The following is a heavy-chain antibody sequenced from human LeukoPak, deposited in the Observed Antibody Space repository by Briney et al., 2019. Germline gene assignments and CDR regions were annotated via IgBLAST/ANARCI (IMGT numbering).Heavy chain of an antibody. CDR2: MYHDGDT. CDR1: GGSTSSYY. V-gene: IGHV4-59*12. J-gene: IGHJ4*02. D-gene: IGHD3-10*01. Sequence: SETLSLTCTVSGGSTSSYYWSWIRQPPGKGLEWIGYMYHDGDTYYNPSLKGRVTISVDRSKNQFSLKVSSVTAADTAVYYCARGGVAPSGGPFFDYWGQGTLVTVSS. CDR3: ARGGVAPSGGPFFDY.